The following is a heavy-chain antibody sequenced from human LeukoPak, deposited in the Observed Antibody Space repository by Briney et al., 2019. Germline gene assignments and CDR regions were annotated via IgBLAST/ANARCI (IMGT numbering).Heavy chain of an antibody. CDR1: GFTFTDYS. J-gene: IGHJ3*02. CDR2: ISSNSGHI. Sequence: PGGSLRLSCAASGFTFTDYSMNWVRQAPGKGLEWISTISSNSGHIYYADSVRGRFAISRDNAENSLYLQMNSLRAEDTAVYYCAKSLIPYYDFWSGPKDAFDIWGQGTMVTVSS. D-gene: IGHD3-3*01. CDR3: AKSLIPYYDFWSGPKDAFDI. V-gene: IGHV3-21*06.